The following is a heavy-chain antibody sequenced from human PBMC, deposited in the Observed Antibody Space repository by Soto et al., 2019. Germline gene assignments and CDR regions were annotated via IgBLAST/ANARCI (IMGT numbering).Heavy chain of an antibody. V-gene: IGHV4-31*03. D-gene: IGHD3-10*01. CDR3: ARGPMYYYGSGSYHFDY. CDR2: IYYSGST. J-gene: IGHJ4*02. CDR1: GGSISSGGYY. Sequence: SETLSLTCTVSGGSISSGGYYWSWIRQHPGKGLEWIGYIYYSGSTYYNPSLKSRVTISVDTSKNQFSLKLSSVTAADTAVYYCARGPMYYYGSGSYHFDYWGQGTLVTVSS.